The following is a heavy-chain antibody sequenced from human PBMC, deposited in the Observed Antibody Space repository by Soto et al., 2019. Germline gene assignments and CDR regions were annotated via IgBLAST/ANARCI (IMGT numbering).Heavy chain of an antibody. CDR3: ANGGYSGYVHDYMDV. CDR2: LTGSGCST. J-gene: IGHJ6*03. V-gene: IGHV3-23*01. Sequence: GVSRSLSGSASALSVRSDPILCVREGPGKGLESVSALTGSGCSTYDAASVSGRFTSSRDTPKNTLYLQMNSLRAEDTAVYYCANGGYSGYVHDYMDVSAKGTTVTVSS. D-gene: IGHD5-12*01. CDR1: ALSVRSDP.